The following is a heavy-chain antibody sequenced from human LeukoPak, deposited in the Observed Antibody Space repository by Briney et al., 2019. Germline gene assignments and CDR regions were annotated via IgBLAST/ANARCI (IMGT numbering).Heavy chain of an antibody. CDR1: GGSFSGYY. CDR3: ARLSAGI. CDR2: INHSGST. J-gene: IGHJ3*02. Sequence: SETLSLTCAVYGGSFSGYYWSWIRQPPGKGLEWIGEINHSGSTNYNPSLKSRVTISVDTSKNQFSLKLSSVTAADTAVYYCARLSAGIWGQGTMVTVSS. V-gene: IGHV4-34*01. D-gene: IGHD3-10*01.